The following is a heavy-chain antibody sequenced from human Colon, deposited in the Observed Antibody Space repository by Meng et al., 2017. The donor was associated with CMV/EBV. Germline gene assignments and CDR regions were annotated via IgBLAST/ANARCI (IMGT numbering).Heavy chain of an antibody. V-gene: IGHV3-15*01. CDR3: AWGIAYYFGN. D-gene: IGHD6-13*01. CDR2: IKSKASGGTT. Sequence: VELVGSGGGLVKPGGSLRVSWVTPGFDFNYAWMSWVRQAPGKGLEWIGRIKSKASGGTTDYAAPVKDRFIISRDDSKNTLYLQMNSLETEDTAMYYCAWGIAYYFGNWGQGALVTVSS. CDR1: GFDFNYAW. J-gene: IGHJ4*02.